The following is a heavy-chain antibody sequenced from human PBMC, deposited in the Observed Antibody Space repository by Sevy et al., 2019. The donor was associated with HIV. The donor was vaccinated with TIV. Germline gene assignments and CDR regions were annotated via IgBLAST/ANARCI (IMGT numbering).Heavy chain of an antibody. V-gene: IGHV3-48*03. J-gene: IGHJ6*02. CDR2: ISSSGTTI. D-gene: IGHD3-10*01. CDR3: ARGLTVQGVINSYGMDV. CDR1: GFTFSSYE. Sequence: GGSLRLSCEASGFTFSSYEMNWVRQAPGKGLEWLSYISSSGTTIYYTDSVKGRFTISRDNAKNSLYLQMNSLRAEDTAVYYCARGLTVQGVINSYGMDVWGQGTTVTVSS.